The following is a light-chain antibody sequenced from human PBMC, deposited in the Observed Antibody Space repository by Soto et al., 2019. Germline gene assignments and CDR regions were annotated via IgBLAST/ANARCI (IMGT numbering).Light chain of an antibody. CDR1: QDISTY. CDR2: DAS. CDR3: QQYDNLPLT. Sequence: DIQMTQSPSSLSASVGDRVTITCQASQDISTYVNWYKQKSGKAPKFLIYDASSLETGVPSRFSGSGSGTDFTFTISNLQPEDIATYYCQQYDNLPLTFGGGTKVEIK. V-gene: IGKV1-33*01. J-gene: IGKJ4*01.